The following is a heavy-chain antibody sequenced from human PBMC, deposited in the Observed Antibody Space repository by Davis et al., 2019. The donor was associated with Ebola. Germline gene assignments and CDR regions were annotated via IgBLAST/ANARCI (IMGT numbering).Heavy chain of an antibody. D-gene: IGHD3-3*01. Sequence: SVKVSCKASGYTFTGYYMHWVRQAPGQGLEWMGWIIPIFGTANYAQKFQGRVTITADESTSTAYMELSSLRSEDTAVYYCARSYDFWSGYYRYLDYWGQGTLVTVSS. V-gene: IGHV1-69*13. CDR3: ARSYDFWSGYYRYLDY. CDR1: GYTFTGYY. J-gene: IGHJ4*02. CDR2: IIPIFGTA.